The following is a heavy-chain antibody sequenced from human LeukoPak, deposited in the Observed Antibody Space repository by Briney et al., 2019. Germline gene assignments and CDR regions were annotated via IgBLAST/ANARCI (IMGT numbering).Heavy chain of an antibody. CDR3: ARVSVTTSSRYFDY. J-gene: IGHJ4*02. V-gene: IGHV3-7*03. D-gene: IGHD3-3*01. CDR2: IKQDGSEK. CDR1: GFTFSSYA. Sequence: GGSLRLSCAASGFTFSSYAMSWVRQAPGKGLEWVANIKQDGSEKYYVDSVKGRFTISRDNAKNSLYLQMNSLRAEDTAVYYCARVSVTTSSRYFDYWGQGTLVTVSS.